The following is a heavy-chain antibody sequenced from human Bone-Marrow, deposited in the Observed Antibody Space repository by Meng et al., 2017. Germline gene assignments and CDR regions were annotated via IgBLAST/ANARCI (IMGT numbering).Heavy chain of an antibody. CDR3: ARDGVNGYSSSWYGGYYYYYYGMDV. Sequence: GESLKISCAASGFTFSSYWMHWVRQAPGKGLVWVSRINSDGSSTSYADSVKGRFTISRDNAKNTLYLQMNSLRAEDTAVYYCARDGVNGYSSSWYGGYYYYYYGMDVWGQGTMVTVSS. CDR1: GFTFSSYW. V-gene: IGHV3-74*01. D-gene: IGHD6-13*01. CDR2: INSDGSST. J-gene: IGHJ6*02.